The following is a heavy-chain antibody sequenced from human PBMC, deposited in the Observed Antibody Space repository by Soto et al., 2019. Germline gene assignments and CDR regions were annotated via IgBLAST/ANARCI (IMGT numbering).Heavy chain of an antibody. J-gene: IGHJ5*02. D-gene: IGHD1-1*01. Sequence: SETLSLTCAVSGYSISSGLYWGWIRRPPGKGLEWIGTIYRGGITYYNPSLKSRVTISIDTSKNHFSLRLSSVTATDTAVYFCAIGNPDWFDPWGQGTLVTVSS. CDR3: AIGNPDWFDP. CDR2: IYRGGIT. CDR1: GYSISSGLY. V-gene: IGHV4-38-2*01.